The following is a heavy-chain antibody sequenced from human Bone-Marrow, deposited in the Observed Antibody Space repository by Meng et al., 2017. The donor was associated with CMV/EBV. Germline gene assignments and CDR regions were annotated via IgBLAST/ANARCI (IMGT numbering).Heavy chain of an antibody. J-gene: IGHJ3*02. D-gene: IGHD2-2*01. Sequence: GESLKISCAASGFTFSTYDMDWVHQAPGKGLDWVALIWYDGSKKSYVDSVKGRFSIPRDNSKNTLYLQMDSPRAEDTAVFYCAKGSTSWLSDAFDIWGQGTMVTVSS. CDR1: GFTFSTYD. CDR2: IWYDGSKK. V-gene: IGHV3-33*06. CDR3: AKGSTSWLSDAFDI.